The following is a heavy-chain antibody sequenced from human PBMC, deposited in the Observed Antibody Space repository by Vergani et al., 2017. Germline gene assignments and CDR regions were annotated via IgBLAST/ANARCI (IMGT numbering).Heavy chain of an antibody. CDR2: INNDGHT. CDR1: GESFSSFY. V-gene: IGHV4-34*02. J-gene: IGHJ4*02. Sequence: QVQLQQWGAGVVKPSGTLSLTCAVFGESFSSFYWSWIRQPPGKGLEWIGEINNDGHTNYNPSLESRVTVSRDTAKNQFSLNLMSVTAADTAMYYCASGLLWFGELMQFDYWGPGTLVTVSS. D-gene: IGHD3-10*01. CDR3: ASGLLWFGELMQFDY.